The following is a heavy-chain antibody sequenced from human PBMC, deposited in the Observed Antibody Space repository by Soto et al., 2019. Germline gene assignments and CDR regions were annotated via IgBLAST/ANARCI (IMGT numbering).Heavy chain of an antibody. CDR1: GYTFINYY. Sequence: ASVKVSCKASGYTFINYYIHWVRQAPEQGLEWMAIINPMGGSTNYAQEFQGRVTLTSDTSTSTVYMELSSLRFEDTALFYCARDLAAGDLWGQGTLVTVSS. J-gene: IGHJ5*02. V-gene: IGHV1-46*01. CDR2: INPMGGST. CDR3: ARDLAAGDL. D-gene: IGHD6-13*01.